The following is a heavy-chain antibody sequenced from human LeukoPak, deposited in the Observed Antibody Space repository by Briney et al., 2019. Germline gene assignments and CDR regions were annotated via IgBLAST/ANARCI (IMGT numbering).Heavy chain of an antibody. J-gene: IGHJ6*03. V-gene: IGHV3-21*01. CDR1: GFTFSTYS. CDR3: ARERNYYILTGRHFYYMDV. CDR2: ISSSSSYI. D-gene: IGHD3-9*01. Sequence: GGSLRLSCAASGFTFSTYSMNWVRQAPGKGLEWVSSISSSSSYIYYADSLKGRFTISRDNANNSLYLQSNSLRAADTDLYYCARERNYYILTGRHFYYMDVWGKGTTVTVSS.